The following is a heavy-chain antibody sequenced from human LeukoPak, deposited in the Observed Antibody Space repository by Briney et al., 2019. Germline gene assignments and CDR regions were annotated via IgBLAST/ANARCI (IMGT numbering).Heavy chain of an antibody. CDR1: GFTFTNAW. CDR3: STLTSRGLSDS. J-gene: IGHJ4*02. Sequence: GGSLRLSCAASGFTFTNAWMNRVRQAPGKGLEWVGRIKSKADGETIDYAAPVKGRFTFSRDDSKNMLYLQMNSLKSEDTAVYYCSTLTSRGLSDSWGQGTLVTVSS. D-gene: IGHD1-20*01. CDR2: IKSKADGETI. V-gene: IGHV3-15*07.